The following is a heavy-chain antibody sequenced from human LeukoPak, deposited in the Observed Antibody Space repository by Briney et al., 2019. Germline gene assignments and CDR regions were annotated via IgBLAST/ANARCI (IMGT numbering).Heavy chain of an antibody. J-gene: IGHJ6*03. Sequence: PSETLSLTCAVYGGSFSGYYWSWIRQPPGKGLEWIGEINHSGSTNYNPSLKSRVTISVDTSKNQFSLKLSSVTAADMAVYYCARKPRTTGTTTHSYYYYYYMDVWGKGTTVTVSS. CDR1: GGSFSGYY. CDR3: ARKPRTTGTTTHSYYYYYYMDV. V-gene: IGHV4-34*01. CDR2: INHSGST. D-gene: IGHD1-1*01.